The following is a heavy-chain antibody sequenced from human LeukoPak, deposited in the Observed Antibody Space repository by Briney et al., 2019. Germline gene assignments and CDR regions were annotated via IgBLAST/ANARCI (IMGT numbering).Heavy chain of an antibody. Sequence: PLASVKVSCKASGYTFTSYYMHWVRQAPGQGLEWMGWISAYNGNTNYAQKFQGRVTMTTDTSTSTAYMELRSLRSDDTAVYYCAREYSSMWYGGWDFQHWGQGTLVTVSS. V-gene: IGHV1-18*04. CDR1: GYTFTSYY. D-gene: IGHD2-2*01. J-gene: IGHJ1*01. CDR2: ISAYNGNT. CDR3: AREYSSMWYGGWDFQH.